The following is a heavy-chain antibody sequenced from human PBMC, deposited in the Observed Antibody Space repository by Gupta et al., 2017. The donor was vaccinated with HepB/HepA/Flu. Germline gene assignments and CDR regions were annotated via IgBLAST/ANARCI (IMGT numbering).Heavy chain of an antibody. D-gene: IGHD5-12*01. CDR1: GFTFSSYG. CDR2: IWYDGSNK. J-gene: IGHJ4*01. V-gene: IGHV3-33*01. Sequence: QVQLVESGGGVVQPGRSLRLSCAASGFTFSSYGMHWVRQAPGKGLEWVAVIWYDGSNKYYAYSVKGRFTISRDNSKNSLYMQINSLRAEDTAVYYCARDGYEYFDYWGHGTLVTVSS. CDR3: ARDGYEYFDY.